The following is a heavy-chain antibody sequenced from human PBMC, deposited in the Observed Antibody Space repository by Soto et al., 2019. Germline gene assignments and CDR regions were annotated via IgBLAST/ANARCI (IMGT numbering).Heavy chain of an antibody. CDR1: GGTFSSYT. CDR2: IIPILGIA. J-gene: IGHJ4*02. Sequence: QVQLVQSGAEVKKPGSSVKVSCKASGGTFSSYTISWVRQAPGQGLEWMGRIIPILGIANYAQKFQGRVTITADKSTITAYMELSSLRSEDTAVYYCARELDLLGDYRPQQFDYWGQGTLVTVSS. V-gene: IGHV1-69*08. CDR3: ARELDLLGDYRPQQFDY. D-gene: IGHD4-17*01.